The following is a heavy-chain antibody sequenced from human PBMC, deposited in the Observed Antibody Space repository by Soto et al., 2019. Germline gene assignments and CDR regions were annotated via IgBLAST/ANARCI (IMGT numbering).Heavy chain of an antibody. CDR3: ARAISSGWPYYYYCGMDV. V-gene: IGHV3-30-3*01. CDR1: GFTFSSYA. Sequence: QVQLVESGGGVVQPGRSLRLSCAASGFTFSSYAMHWVRQAPGKGLEWVAVISYDGSNKYYADSVKGRFTISRDNSKNTLYLQMNSLRAEDTAVYYCARAISSGWPYYYYCGMDVWGQGSTVTVSS. CDR2: ISYDGSNK. J-gene: IGHJ6*02. D-gene: IGHD6-19*01.